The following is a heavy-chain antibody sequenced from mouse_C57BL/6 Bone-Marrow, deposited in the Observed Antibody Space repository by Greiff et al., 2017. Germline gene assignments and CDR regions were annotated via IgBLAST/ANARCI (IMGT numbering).Heavy chain of an antibody. CDR3: TRERRYYYGSSYWYFDV. J-gene: IGHJ1*03. CDR2: ISIGGDYI. V-gene: IGHV5-9-1*02. CDR1: GFTFSSYA. Sequence: DVMLVESGEGLVKPGGSLKLSCAASGFTFSSYAMSWVRQTPEKRLEWVAYISIGGDYIYYADTVKGRFTISRDNARNTLYLQMSSLKSEDTAMYYCTRERRYYYGSSYWYFDVWGTGTTVTVSS. D-gene: IGHD1-1*01.